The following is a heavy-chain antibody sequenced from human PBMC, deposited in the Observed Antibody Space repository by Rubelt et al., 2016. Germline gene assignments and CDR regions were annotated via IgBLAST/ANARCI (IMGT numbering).Heavy chain of an antibody. CDR3: ATGDGYNRRSMDV. J-gene: IGHJ6*02. V-gene: IGHV3-13*05. D-gene: IGHD5-24*01. CDR2: IGTAGDP. Sequence: GLEWVSAIGTAGDPYYPGSVKGRFTISRDNAKNSLYLQMNSLRAEDTAVYYCATGDGYNRRSMDVWGQGTTVTASS.